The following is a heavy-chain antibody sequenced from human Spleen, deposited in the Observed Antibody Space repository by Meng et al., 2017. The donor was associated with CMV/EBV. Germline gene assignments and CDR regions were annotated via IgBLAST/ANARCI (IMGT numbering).Heavy chain of an antibody. CDR2: MHYSGTT. CDR1: GGSISSSSYY. Sequence: LRRRGSGQGLVKPSETLSFTCTVSGGSISSSSYYWGWIRQPPGKGLEWIGNMHYSGTTYYNPSLKSRITISVDTSKNQFSLKLSSVTAADTAVYYCARRGSSWYFDSWGQGALVTVSS. D-gene: IGHD6-13*01. V-gene: IGHV4-39*01. CDR3: ARRGSSWYFDS. J-gene: IGHJ4*02.